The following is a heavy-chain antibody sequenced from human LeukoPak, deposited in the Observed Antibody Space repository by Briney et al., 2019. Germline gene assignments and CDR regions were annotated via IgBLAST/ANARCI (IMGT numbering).Heavy chain of an antibody. CDR3: AKDRYSYAFEYSDS. V-gene: IGHV3-30*18. J-gene: IGHJ4*02. D-gene: IGHD5-18*01. CDR1: GFSFSLYG. CDR2: ISNDGSKK. Sequence: GRSLRLSCGASGFSFSLYGMHWVRQAPGKGLDWVAVISNDGSKKYYADSVKGRFTISRDNSKNTLSLQVSSLRTEDTAVYYCAKDRYSYAFEYSDSWGQGTLVTVSS.